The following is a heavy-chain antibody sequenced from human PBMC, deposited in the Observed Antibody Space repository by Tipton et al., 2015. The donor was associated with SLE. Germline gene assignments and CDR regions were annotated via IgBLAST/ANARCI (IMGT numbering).Heavy chain of an antibody. D-gene: IGHD3-22*01. V-gene: IGHV4-34*01. J-gene: IGHJ4*02. CDR3: ATSLAPNYDSSGLDY. CDR1: GGSFSGYY. CDR2: INHSGDT. Sequence: TLSLTCAVYGGSFSGYYWTWIRQPPGKGLEWIGEINHSGDTNYNPSLQSRVTISVDTSKNQFSLKLTSVTAADTAVYYCATSLAPNYDSSGLDYWGQGTLVTVSS.